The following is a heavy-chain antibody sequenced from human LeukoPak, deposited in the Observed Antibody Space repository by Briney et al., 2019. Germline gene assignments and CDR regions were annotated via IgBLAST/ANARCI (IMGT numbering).Heavy chain of an antibody. D-gene: IGHD3-10*01. Sequence: ASVKVSCKASGYTFTSYGISWVRQAPGQGLEWMGWISAYNGNTNYAQKLQGRVTMTTDTSTSTAYMELRSLRSDDTAVYYCARGSGYYGSGSRYYYYMDVWGKGTTVTISS. CDR2: ISAYNGNT. CDR1: GYTFTSYG. V-gene: IGHV1-18*01. J-gene: IGHJ6*03. CDR3: ARGSGYYGSGSRYYYYMDV.